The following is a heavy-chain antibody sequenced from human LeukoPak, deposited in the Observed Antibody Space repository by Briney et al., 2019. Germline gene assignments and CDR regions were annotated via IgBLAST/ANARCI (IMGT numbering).Heavy chain of an antibody. V-gene: IGHV4-61*02. CDR3: ARDLTVTTAFDI. D-gene: IGHD4-17*01. CDR2: IYTSGST. Sequence: SQTLSLTCTVSGDSISSGDYYWSWIRQPAGKGLEWIGRIYTSGSTNYNPSLKSRVTISVDTSMNQFSLKLSSVTAADTAVYYCARDLTVTTAFDIWGQGTMVTVSS. CDR1: GDSISSGDYY. J-gene: IGHJ3*02.